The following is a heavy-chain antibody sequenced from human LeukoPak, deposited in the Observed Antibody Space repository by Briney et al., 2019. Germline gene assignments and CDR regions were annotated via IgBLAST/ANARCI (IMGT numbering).Heavy chain of an antibody. CDR3: ARLASAVASFDY. Sequence: SETLSPTCAVYGGSFSGYYWSWIRQPPGKGLEWIGEINHSGSTNYNPSLKSRVTISVDTSKNQFSLKLSSVTAADTAVYYCARLASAVASFDYWGQGTLVTVSS. CDR1: GGSFSGYY. V-gene: IGHV4-34*01. D-gene: IGHD6-19*01. CDR2: INHSGST. J-gene: IGHJ4*02.